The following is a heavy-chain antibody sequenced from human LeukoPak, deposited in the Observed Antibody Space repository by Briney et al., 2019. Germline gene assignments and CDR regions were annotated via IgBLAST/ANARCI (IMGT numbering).Heavy chain of an antibody. Sequence: ASVKVSCKASGDNFSSYVITWVRQAPGQGLEWMGRIIPTLDVANFAQKFKGRVTITADKSTNTAHLELSSLRSEDTAVYYCTRKGVYSPDPASYHRLPFDFWGEGTVVIVSS. CDR1: GDNFSSYV. CDR3: TRKGVYSPDPASYHRLPFDF. V-gene: IGHV1-69*04. CDR2: IIPTLDVA. J-gene: IGHJ3*01. D-gene: IGHD3-16*02.